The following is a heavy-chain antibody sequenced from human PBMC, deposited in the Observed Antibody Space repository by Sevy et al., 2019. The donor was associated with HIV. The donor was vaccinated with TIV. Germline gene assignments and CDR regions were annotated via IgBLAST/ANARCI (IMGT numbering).Heavy chain of an antibody. CDR2: LSFGCGEI. Sequence: GGSLRLSCVASGFTFHKYSMSWVRQAPGKGLERVSTLSFGCGEINYADSVKGRFTISRDDSKNTLYLQMNSLRAEDTAVYYCAREGCTRPHDFWGQGTLVTVSS. CDR1: GFTFHKYS. D-gene: IGHD2-8*01. V-gene: IGHV3-23*01. J-gene: IGHJ4*02. CDR3: AREGCTRPHDF.